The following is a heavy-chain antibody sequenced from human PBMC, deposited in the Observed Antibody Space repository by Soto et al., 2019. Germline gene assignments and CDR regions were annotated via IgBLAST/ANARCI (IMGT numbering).Heavy chain of an antibody. Sequence: PSETLSLTCSVSGAIVTSGENYWSWVRQPPGKGLEWLGYIYDSGVTSYTPALKSRVTLSLDRPNNQVSLKLRSVTAADTAVYFCVRDLAYGYIGNVWGHGTLVTVSS. D-gene: IGHD5-18*01. CDR2: IYDSGVT. CDR3: VRDLAYGYIGNV. J-gene: IGHJ3*01. CDR1: GAIVTSGENY. V-gene: IGHV4-30-4*08.